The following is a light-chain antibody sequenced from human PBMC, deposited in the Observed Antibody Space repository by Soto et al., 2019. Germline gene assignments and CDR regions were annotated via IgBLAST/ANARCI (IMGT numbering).Light chain of an antibody. CDR2: KAS. CDR1: QGISSY. V-gene: IGKV1-8*01. CDR3: QQAYSFPIT. J-gene: IGKJ5*01. Sequence: AIRMTQSPSSFSASTGDRVTITCRASQGISSYLAWYQQKPGKAPRLLIYKASTLKSGVPSRFSGSGSGTDFTLSINSLQPEDFATYYCQQAYSFPITFGQGTRLEI.